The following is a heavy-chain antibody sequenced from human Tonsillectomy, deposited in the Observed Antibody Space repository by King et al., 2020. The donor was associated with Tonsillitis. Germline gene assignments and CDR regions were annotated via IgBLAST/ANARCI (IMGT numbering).Heavy chain of an antibody. CDR1: GFTFNNFA. D-gene: IGHD1-7*01. V-gene: IGHV3-64D*06. CDR2: ISSNGAST. CDR3: VKEKNWELLWGDAFDV. J-gene: IGHJ3*01. Sequence: VQLVQSGGGLVQPGGSLRLSCSASGFTFNNFAMHWVRQPPGKGLAYVSAISSNGASTYYVDSVKGRFTTSRDNSHNTLFLHMSSLTDEDTAVYYCVKEKNWELLWGDAFDVWGQGTMVTVSS.